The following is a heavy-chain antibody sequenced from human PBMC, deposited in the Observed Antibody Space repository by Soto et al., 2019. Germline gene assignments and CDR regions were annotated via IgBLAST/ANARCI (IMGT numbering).Heavy chain of an antibody. CDR1: GGTFSSYT. V-gene: IGHV1-69*02. Sequence: QVQLVQSGAEVKKPGSSVKVSCKASGGTFSSYTISWVRQAPGQGLEWMGRIIPILGIANYAQKFQGRVTITADKCTRTAYMELSRLRSEDTAVYYCARGYYDSSAYPREPVYGMDVWGQGTTVTVSS. CDR2: IIPILGIA. J-gene: IGHJ6*02. D-gene: IGHD3-22*01. CDR3: ARGYYDSSAYPREPVYGMDV.